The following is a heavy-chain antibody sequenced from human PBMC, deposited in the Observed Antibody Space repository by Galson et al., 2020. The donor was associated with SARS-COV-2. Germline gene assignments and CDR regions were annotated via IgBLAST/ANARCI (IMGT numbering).Heavy chain of an antibody. CDR3: AREEYYYETTGAPSIAFDI. J-gene: IGHJ3*02. CDR1: GGSIRSYY. D-gene: IGHD3-22*01. Sequence: SEILSLTCTVPGGSIRSYYSSWIRQSPGKGLEWSGYIYHTGTTKYNPSLESRVTISVDTSKDQFSLKLKSVTAADTAEYYCAREEYYYETTGAPSIAFDIWGQGTMVTVSS. V-gene: IGHV4-59*01. CDR2: IYHTGTT.